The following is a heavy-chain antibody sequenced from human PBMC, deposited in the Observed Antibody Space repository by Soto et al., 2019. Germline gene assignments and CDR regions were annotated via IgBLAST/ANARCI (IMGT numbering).Heavy chain of an antibody. CDR2: INPNSGGT. CDR1: GYTFTGYY. CDR3: ARGTRVVVPAAIVDYFDD. Sequence: ASVKVSCKASGYTFTGYYMHWVRQAPGQGLEWMGWINPNSGGTNYAQKFQGWVTMTRDTSISTAYMELSRLRSDDTAVYYCARGTRVVVPAAIVDYFDDWGQGTLVTVSS. D-gene: IGHD2-2*01. J-gene: IGHJ4*02. V-gene: IGHV1-2*04.